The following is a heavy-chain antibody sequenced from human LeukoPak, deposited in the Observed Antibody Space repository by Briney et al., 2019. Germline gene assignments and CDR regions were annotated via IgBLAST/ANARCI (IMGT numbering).Heavy chain of an antibody. CDR1: GFTSSSYW. J-gene: IGHJ6*02. V-gene: IGHV3-74*01. Sequence: GGSLRLSCAASGFTSSSYWMHWVRHVPGKGVEWVSRIYGVGSSTTYADSVKGGFTISRDNAKSTLYLQMNSLRDEDPAVYYCARDMNYRMEVWGQGATVTVSS. D-gene: IGHD3-16*01. CDR3: ARDMNYRMEV. CDR2: IYGVGSST.